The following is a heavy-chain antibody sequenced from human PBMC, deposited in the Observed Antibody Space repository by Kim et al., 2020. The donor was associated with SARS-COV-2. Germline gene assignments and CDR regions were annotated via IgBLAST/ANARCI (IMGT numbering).Heavy chain of an antibody. J-gene: IGHJ6*02. CDR3: TTDPMYYYDSSGPGIYDYYYGMDV. Sequence: GGSLRLSCAASGFTFSNAWMSWVRQAPGKGLEWVGRIKSKTDGGTTDYAAPVKGRFTISRDDSKNTLYLQMNSLKTEDTAVYYCTTDPMYYYDSSGPGIYDYYYGMDVWGQGTTVTVSS. CDR1: GFTFSNAW. V-gene: IGHV3-15*01. CDR2: IKSKTDGGTT. D-gene: IGHD3-22*01.